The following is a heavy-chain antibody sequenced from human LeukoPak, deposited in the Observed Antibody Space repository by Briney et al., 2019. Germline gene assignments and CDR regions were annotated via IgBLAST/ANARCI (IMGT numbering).Heavy chain of an antibody. CDR3: ARGGPFQPNEN. J-gene: IGHJ4*02. D-gene: IGHD1-1*01. CDR2: IIPILGIA. V-gene: IGHV1-69*04. Sequence: ASVKVSCKASGGTFSSYAISWVRQAPGQGLEWMGRIIPILGIANYAQKFQGRVTITADKSTSTAYMELSSLRSEDTAVYYCARGGPFQPNENWGQGTLVNVSS. CDR1: GGTFSSYA.